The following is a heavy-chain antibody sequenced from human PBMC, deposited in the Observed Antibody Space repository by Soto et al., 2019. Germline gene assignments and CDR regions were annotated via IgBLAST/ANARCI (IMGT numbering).Heavy chain of an antibody. Sequence: ASVKVSCKASGYTFSTYGVTWVRQAPGQGLEWMGWISDDNGNIEYAQKFQGRVIMTTDTSISTAYMEVMNLRSDDTAVYYCARVGTNWNSWDTYSRLDAWGQGTTVTVS. CDR3: ARVGTNWNSWDTYSRLDA. D-gene: IGHD3-22*01. CDR2: ISDDNGNI. J-gene: IGHJ6*02. V-gene: IGHV1-18*04. CDR1: GYTFSTYG.